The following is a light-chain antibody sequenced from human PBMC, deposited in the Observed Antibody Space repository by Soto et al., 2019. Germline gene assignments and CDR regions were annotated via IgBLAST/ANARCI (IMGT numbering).Light chain of an antibody. Sequence: DTQMTQSPSTLSASIGDRVTITCRASQSISSWLAWYQQKPGKAPNLLIFKASTLESGVPSRFSGSGSGTEFTLTISSLQPDDFATYYCQQYNSYPWSFGQGTKVVIK. V-gene: IGKV1-5*03. CDR2: KAS. J-gene: IGKJ1*01. CDR3: QQYNSYPWS. CDR1: QSISSW.